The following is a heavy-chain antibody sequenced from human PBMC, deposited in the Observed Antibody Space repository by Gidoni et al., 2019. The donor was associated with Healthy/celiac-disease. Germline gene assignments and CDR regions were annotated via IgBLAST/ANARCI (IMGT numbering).Heavy chain of an antibody. CDR2: ISWNSGSI. CDR3: AKDAIVGADLGGVDAFDI. V-gene: IGHV3-9*01. J-gene: IGHJ3*02. CDR1: GFTFDDYA. Sequence: EVQLVESGGGLVQPGRSLRLSCAASGFTFDDYAMHWVRQAPGKGLGWVSGISWNSGSIGYADSVKGRFTISRDNAKNSLYLQMNSLRAEDTALYYCAKDAIVGADLGGVDAFDIWGQGTMVTVSS. D-gene: IGHD1-26*01.